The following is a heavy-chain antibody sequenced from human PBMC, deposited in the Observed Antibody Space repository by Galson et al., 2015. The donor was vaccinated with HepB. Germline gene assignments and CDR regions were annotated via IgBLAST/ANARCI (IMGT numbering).Heavy chain of an antibody. CDR3: AKAGCSGAGCYLRYSWIDS. V-gene: IGHV3-21*06. Sequence: LRLSCAASGFTFSAYDMYWVRQAPGKGLEWVSSITTSSSYIYYADSMRGRFTISRDNAKNSLFLQMDSLRAEGTAVYYCAKAGCSGAGCYLRYSWIDSWGQGTLVTVSS. J-gene: IGHJ5*01. D-gene: IGHD2-2*01. CDR2: ITTSSSYI. CDR1: GFTFSAYD.